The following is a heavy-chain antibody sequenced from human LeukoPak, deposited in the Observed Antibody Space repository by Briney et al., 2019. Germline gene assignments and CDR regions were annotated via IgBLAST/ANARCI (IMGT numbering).Heavy chain of an antibody. Sequence: SETLSLTCTVSGXSISSGGDYWGWIRQPPGKGLEWIGSIYYSGSTYYNLSLKRRVTISVDTYKNQFSLKLISVTAADTAVYYCARHTGRVTTGFDSWGQGTLVTVSS. V-gene: IGHV4-39*01. D-gene: IGHD4-11*01. CDR3: ARHTGRVTTGFDS. CDR1: GXSISSGGDY. J-gene: IGHJ4*02. CDR2: IYYSGST.